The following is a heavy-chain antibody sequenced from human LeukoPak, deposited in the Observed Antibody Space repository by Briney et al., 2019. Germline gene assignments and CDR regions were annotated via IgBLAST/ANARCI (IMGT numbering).Heavy chain of an antibody. Sequence: PGGSLRLSCAASGFTFSTYWMSWVRQPPGKGLEWVANINEDGREKYYVDSVQGRFTISRDNAKNSLYVQMNSLRAEDAAVYYCARAGDPGTVDYWGQGILVTVSS. D-gene: IGHD4-17*01. V-gene: IGHV3-7*03. CDR1: GFTFSTYW. J-gene: IGHJ4*02. CDR3: ARAGDPGTVDY. CDR2: INEDGREK.